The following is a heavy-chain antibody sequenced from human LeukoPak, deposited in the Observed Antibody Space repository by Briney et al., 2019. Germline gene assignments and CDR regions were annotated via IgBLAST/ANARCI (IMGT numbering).Heavy chain of an antibody. D-gene: IGHD3-22*01. CDR1: GGSISSGGYY. V-gene: IGHV4-31*03. CDR3: ARDPKDDSSGYYYYAFDI. CDR2: IYYSGST. J-gene: IGHJ3*02. Sequence: PSDTLSLTCTVSGGSISSGGYYWSWIRQHPGKGLEWIGYIYYSGSTYYNPSLKSRVTISVDTSKNQFSLKLSSVTAADTAVYYCARDPKDDSSGYYYYAFDIWGQGTMVTVSS.